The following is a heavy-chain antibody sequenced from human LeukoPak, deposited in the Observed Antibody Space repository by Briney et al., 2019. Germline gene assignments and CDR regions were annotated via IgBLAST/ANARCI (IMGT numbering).Heavy chain of an antibody. J-gene: IGHJ4*02. CDR3: ARGRGGGSYFSSQTHDWYFDY. CDR1: GYSISSGYY. V-gene: IGHV4-38-2*02. CDR2: IYHSGST. D-gene: IGHD1-26*01. Sequence: SETLSLTCTVSGYSISSGYYWGWIRQPPGKGLEWIGSIYHSGSTYYNPSLKSRVAISVDTSKNQFSLKLSSVTAADTAVYYCARGRGGGSYFSSQTHDWYFDYWGQGTLVTVSS.